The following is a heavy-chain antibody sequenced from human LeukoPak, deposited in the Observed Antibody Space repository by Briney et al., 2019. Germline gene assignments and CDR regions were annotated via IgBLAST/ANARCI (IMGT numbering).Heavy chain of an antibody. Sequence: SETLSLTFTVSGGSISSSSYYWGWIRQPPGKGRVWIGSIYYSGTTYYNPSLKSRVTVSVDTSKTQFSLKLSSVTAADTAVYYCARLYGYYDFWSGYCAFDIWGQGTMVTVSS. J-gene: IGHJ3*02. CDR2: IYYSGTT. CDR3: ARLYGYYDFWSGYCAFDI. CDR1: GGSISSSSYY. D-gene: IGHD3-3*01. V-gene: IGHV4-39*01.